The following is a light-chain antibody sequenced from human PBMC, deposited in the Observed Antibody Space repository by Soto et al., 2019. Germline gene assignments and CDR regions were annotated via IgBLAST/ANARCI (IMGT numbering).Light chain of an antibody. CDR3: QQCNNWPRT. J-gene: IGKJ1*01. CDR2: GAS. Sequence: EIVMTQSPDTLSVSPGERATLSCRASQSVSSDLAWYQQKPGQAPRLLIYGASSRATGIPARFSGSGSGTEFALTISSLESEDYAVYYCQQCNNWPRTFGQGTKWIS. CDR1: QSVSSD. V-gene: IGKV3-15*01.